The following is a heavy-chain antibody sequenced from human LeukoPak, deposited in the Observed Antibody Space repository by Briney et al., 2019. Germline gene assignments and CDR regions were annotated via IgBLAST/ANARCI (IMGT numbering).Heavy chain of an antibody. J-gene: IGHJ2*01. D-gene: IGHD3-10*01. CDR3: TSSTMVRGVTIYWYFDL. CDR1: GFTFSNAW. V-gene: IGHV3-15*01. Sequence: GGSLRLSCAASGFTFSNAWMSWVRQAPGKGLEWVDRIKSKTDGGTTDYAAPVKGRFTISRDDSKNTLYLQMNSLKTEDTAVYYCTSSTMVRGVTIYWYFDLWGRGTLVTVSS. CDR2: IKSKTDGGTT.